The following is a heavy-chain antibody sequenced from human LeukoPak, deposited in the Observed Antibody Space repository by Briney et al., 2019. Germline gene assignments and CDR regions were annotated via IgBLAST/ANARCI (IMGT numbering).Heavy chain of an antibody. CDR3: ARVLAGYFDY. CDR2: IYYSGST. V-gene: IGHV4-31*03. Sequence: TLSLTCTVSGGSISSGGYYWSWIRQHPGKGLEWIGYIYYSGSTYFNPSLKSRVTISVGTSKNQFSLKLSSVTAADTAVYYCARVLAGYFDYWGQGTLVTVSS. J-gene: IGHJ4*02. D-gene: IGHD6-19*01. CDR1: GGSISSGGYY.